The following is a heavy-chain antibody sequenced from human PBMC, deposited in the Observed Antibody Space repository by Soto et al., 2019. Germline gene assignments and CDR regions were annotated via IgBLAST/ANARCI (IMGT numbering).Heavy chain of an antibody. J-gene: IGHJ4*02. Sequence: SETLSLTCIVSGGSIKSYWCSWIRQPAGKGLEWIGRVYSSGTTDYNPSLNSRATMSVETSKNQFPLKLSSVTAADTAVYYCARDIGSYAYGEGYWGQGIQVTVSS. D-gene: IGHD3-10*01. CDR2: VYSSGTT. V-gene: IGHV4-4*07. CDR1: GGSIKSYW. CDR3: ARDIGSYAYGEGY.